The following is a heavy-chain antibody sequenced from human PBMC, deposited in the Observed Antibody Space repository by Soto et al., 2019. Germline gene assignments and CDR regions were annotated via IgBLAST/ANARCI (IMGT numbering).Heavy chain of an antibody. J-gene: IGHJ6*02. CDR1: GGSFSGYY. CDR3: ARARILTGYYAYYYYYGMDV. D-gene: IGHD3-9*01. CDR2: INHSGST. V-gene: IGHV4-34*01. Sequence: PSETLSLTCAVYGGSFSGYYWSWIRQPPGKGLEWIGEINHSGSTNYNPSLKSRVTISVDTSKNQFSLKLSSVTAADTAVYYCARARILTGYYAYYYYYGMDVWGQGTTVT.